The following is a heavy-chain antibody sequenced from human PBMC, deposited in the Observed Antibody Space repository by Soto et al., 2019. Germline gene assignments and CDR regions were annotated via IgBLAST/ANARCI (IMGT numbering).Heavy chain of an antibody. CDR3: STCSGSYCMDV. V-gene: IGHV3-73*02. Sequence: EVQLVESGGGLVQPGGSLKVSCAASGLTFSDSTIHWVRQASGKGLEWVGRIRSEVYSYATVCAASVKDRFTISRDDSKNTAYLQMNSLKIEDTAVYYCSTCSGSYCMDVWGQGTTVTVSS. CDR1: GLTFSDST. CDR2: IRSEVYSYAT. D-gene: IGHD3-10*02. J-gene: IGHJ6*02.